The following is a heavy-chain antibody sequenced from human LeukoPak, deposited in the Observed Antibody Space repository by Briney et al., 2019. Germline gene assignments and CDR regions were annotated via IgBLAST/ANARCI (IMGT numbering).Heavy chain of an antibody. D-gene: IGHD3-22*01. J-gene: IGHJ6*02. CDR2: IRSKAYGGTI. CDR1: GFTLGDYA. Sequence: GGSLRLSCTTSGFTLGDYAMSWFRQAPGKGLEWVGFIRSKAYGGTIEYAASVKGRFTISRDDSKSIAYLQMNSLKTEDTAVYYCIRYYDSSGYSVWGQGTTVTVSS. CDR3: IRYYDSSGYSV. V-gene: IGHV3-49*03.